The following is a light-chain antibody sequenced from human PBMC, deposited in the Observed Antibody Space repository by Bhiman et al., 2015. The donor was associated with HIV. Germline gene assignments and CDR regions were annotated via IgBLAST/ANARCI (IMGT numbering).Light chain of an antibody. J-gene: IGLJ1*01. CDR1: SSNIGAGYD. V-gene: IGLV1-40*01. CDR2: GNS. Sequence: QSVLTQPPSVSGAPGQRVTISCTGSSSNIGAGYDVHWFQQLPKTAPKLLIYGNSNRPSGVPDRFSGSKSGNTASLTISGLQPEDEADYHCSSYTSGSTPHVFGTGTKVTVL. CDR3: SSYTSGSTPHV.